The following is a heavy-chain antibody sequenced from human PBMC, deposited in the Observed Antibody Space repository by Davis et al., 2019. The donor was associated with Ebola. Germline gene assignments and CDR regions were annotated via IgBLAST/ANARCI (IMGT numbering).Heavy chain of an antibody. CDR1: GFTFSVYY. D-gene: IGHD4-23*01. J-gene: IGHJ4*02. V-gene: IGHV3-11*06. CDR2: ISSSASYK. Sequence: GESLKISCAASGFTFSVYYMSWLRQAPGQGTEWVSSISSSASYKNYADSVKGRFTISRDDAKKSLYLQMDSLRAEDTAVYYCAQQLGDYGGNALQYWGQGTLVTVSS. CDR3: AQQLGDYGGNALQY.